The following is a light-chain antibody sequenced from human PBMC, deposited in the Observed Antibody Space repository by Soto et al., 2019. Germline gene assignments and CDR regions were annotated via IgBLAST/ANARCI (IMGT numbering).Light chain of an antibody. V-gene: IGLV2-8*01. CDR1: SSDVGGYNY. CDR3: SSYAGSNNWN. Sequence: QSALTQPPSASGSPGQSVTISCTGTSSDVGGYNYVSWYQQHPGKAPKLMIYEASKRPSGVPDRFSGSKSGNTASLTVSGLQAEDEADYYCSSYAGSNNWNFGTGTKLTVL. CDR2: EAS. J-gene: IGLJ1*01.